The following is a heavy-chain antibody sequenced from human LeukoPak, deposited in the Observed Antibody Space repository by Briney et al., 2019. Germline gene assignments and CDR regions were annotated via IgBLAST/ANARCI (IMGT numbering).Heavy chain of an antibody. Sequence: ASVKVSCKASGYTFTSYDINWVRQATGQGLEWMGWMNPNSGNTGYAQKFQGRVTMTRNTSISTAYMELSSLRSEDTAVNYCARLAAGTANVVDYWGQGTLVTVSS. V-gene: IGHV1-8*01. CDR1: GYTFTSYD. CDR2: MNPNSGNT. J-gene: IGHJ4*02. CDR3: ARLAAGTANVVDY. D-gene: IGHD6-19*01.